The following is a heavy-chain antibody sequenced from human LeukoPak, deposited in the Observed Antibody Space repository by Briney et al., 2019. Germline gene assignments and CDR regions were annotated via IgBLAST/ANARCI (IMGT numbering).Heavy chain of an antibody. J-gene: IGHJ4*02. V-gene: IGHV3-11*01. CDR2: ISSSGSTI. CDR3: AREYYDSSGYYADPILLFDY. Sequence: GGSLRLSCAASGFTFSDYYMSWIRQAPGTGLEWVSYISSSGSTIYYADSVKGRFTISRDNAKNSLYLQMNSLRAEDTAVYYCAREYYDSSGYYADPILLFDYWGQGTLVTVSS. CDR1: GFTFSDYY. D-gene: IGHD3-22*01.